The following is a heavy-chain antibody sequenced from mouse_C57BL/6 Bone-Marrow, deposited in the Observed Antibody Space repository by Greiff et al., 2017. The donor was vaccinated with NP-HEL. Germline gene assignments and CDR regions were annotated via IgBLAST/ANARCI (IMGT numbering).Heavy chain of an antibody. CDR2: IHPNSGST. D-gene: IGHD2-2*01. CDR3: AHLLRLRRGDV. V-gene: IGHV1-64*01. J-gene: IGHJ1*03. Sequence: QVQLKQPGAELVKPGASVKLSCKASGYTFTSYWMHWVKQRPGQGLEWIGMIHPNSGSTNYNEKFKSKATLTVDKSSSTAYMQLSSLTSEDSAVYDCAHLLRLRRGDVWGTGTTVTVSS. CDR1: GYTFTSYW.